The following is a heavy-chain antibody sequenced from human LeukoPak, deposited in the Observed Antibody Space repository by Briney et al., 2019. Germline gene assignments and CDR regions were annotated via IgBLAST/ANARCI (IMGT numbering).Heavy chain of an antibody. CDR3: TTEYWYFDF. V-gene: IGHV3-15*01. J-gene: IGHJ4*02. D-gene: IGHD2-15*01. Sequence: GSLRLSCAASGFTFSNAWMSWVRQAPGKGLEWVGRIKSKTDGETTDYAAPVKGRFTISRDDSKSTLYLQMNSLKTEDTAVYYCTTEYWYFDFWGQGTLVTVSS. CDR1: GFTFSNAW. CDR2: IKSKTDGETT.